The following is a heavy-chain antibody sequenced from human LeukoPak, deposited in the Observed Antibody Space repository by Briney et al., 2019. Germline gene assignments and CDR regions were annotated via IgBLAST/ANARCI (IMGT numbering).Heavy chain of an antibody. V-gene: IGHV4-31*03. Sequence: TLSLTCTVSGGSISSGGYYWSWIRQHPGKSLEWIGYIYYSGSTYYNPSLKSRVTISVDTSKNQFSLKLSSVTAADTAVYYCATAKPWYYYDSSGYYFRGGWFDPWGQGTLVTVSS. D-gene: IGHD3-22*01. CDR1: GGSISSGGYY. J-gene: IGHJ5*02. CDR3: ATAKPWYYYDSSGYYFRGGWFDP. CDR2: IYYSGST.